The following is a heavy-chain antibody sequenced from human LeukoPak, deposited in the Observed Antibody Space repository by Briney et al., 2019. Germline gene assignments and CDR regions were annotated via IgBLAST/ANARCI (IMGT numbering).Heavy chain of an antibody. J-gene: IGHJ6*03. CDR1: GGSISSGDYY. CDR3: ARVGGYSYGYYYYYYMDV. V-gene: IGHV4-30-4*08. Sequence: SETLSLTCTVSGGSISSGDYYWSWIRQPPGKGLEWIGYIYYSGSTNYNPSLKSRVTISVDTSKNQFSLKLSSVTAADTAVYYCARVGGYSYGYYYYYYMDVWGKGTTVTVSS. D-gene: IGHD5-18*01. CDR2: IYYSGST.